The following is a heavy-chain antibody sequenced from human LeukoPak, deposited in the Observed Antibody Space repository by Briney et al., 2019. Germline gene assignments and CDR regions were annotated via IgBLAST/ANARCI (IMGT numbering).Heavy chain of an antibody. V-gene: IGHV3-7*01. Sequence: PGGSLRLSCAGSGFTFSNSWMGWVRQAPGKGLEWVANVQHIGGETYYVDSVKGRFTISRDNAKNSLYLQMNSLRAEGTAVYYCARESSVVRGVITDFDYWGQGTLVTVSS. CDR3: ARESSVVRGVITDFDY. J-gene: IGHJ4*02. CDR1: GFTFSNSW. D-gene: IGHD3-10*01. CDR2: VQHIGGET.